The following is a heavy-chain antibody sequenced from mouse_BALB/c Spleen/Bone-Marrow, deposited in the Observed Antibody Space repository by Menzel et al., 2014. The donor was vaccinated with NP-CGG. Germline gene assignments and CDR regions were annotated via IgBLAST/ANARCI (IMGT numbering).Heavy chain of an antibody. CDR1: GFTFSSYY. CDR3: ARHQRGSSFYYFDY. CDR2: INSNGGLT. Sequence: EVKVVESGGGLVKLGGSLKLSCAASGFTFSSYYMSWVRQTPEKRLELVAAINSNGGLTYYPDTVKGRFTISRDNAKNILYLQMSSLKSDDTALYYCARHQRGSSFYYFDYWGQGTPLTVSS. V-gene: IGHV5-6-2*01. J-gene: IGHJ2*01. D-gene: IGHD1-1*01.